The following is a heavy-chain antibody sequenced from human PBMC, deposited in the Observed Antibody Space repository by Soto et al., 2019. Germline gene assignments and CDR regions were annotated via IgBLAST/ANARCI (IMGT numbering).Heavy chain of an antibody. CDR2: ISGSGGST. Sequence: GGSLRLSCAASGFTFSSYAMSWVRQAPGKGLEWVSAISGSGGSTYYADSVKGRFTISRDNSKNTLYLQMNSLRAEDTAVYYCAKDLDDSNGYLIYYFDYWGQGTLVTVSS. V-gene: IGHV3-23*01. CDR1: GFTFSSYA. CDR3: AKDLDDSNGYLIYYFDY. J-gene: IGHJ4*01. D-gene: IGHD3-22*01.